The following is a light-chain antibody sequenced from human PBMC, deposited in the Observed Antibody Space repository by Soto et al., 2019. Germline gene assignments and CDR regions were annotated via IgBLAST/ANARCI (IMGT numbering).Light chain of an antibody. Sequence: EIVLTQSPAPLSLSPGERATLSCRASQSVSSYLAWYQQKPGQAPRLLIYDASNRATGIPARFSGSGSGTDFTLTISSLEPEDLAVYYCQQRSNWPSVTFGQGTKVEIK. J-gene: IGKJ1*01. CDR3: QQRSNWPSVT. CDR2: DAS. V-gene: IGKV3-11*01. CDR1: QSVSSY.